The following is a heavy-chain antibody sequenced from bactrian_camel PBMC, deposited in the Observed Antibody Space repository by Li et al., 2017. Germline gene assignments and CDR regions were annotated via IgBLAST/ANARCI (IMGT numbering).Heavy chain of an antibody. CDR2: ILSGS. CDR3: AADKLTEVASIFSCAWYSTISFGH. Sequence: HVQLVESGGGLVQPGESLTLSCAASGFSIRTFRLSWFRQAPGKEREGVAGILSGSSVADSVKGRFTISKDNSKNILYLQMNRLEPDDAAMYYCAADKLTEVASIFSCAWYSTISFGHWGQGTQVTVS. J-gene: IGHJ4*01. CDR1: GFSIRTFR. D-gene: IGHD2*01. V-gene: IGHV3S1*01.